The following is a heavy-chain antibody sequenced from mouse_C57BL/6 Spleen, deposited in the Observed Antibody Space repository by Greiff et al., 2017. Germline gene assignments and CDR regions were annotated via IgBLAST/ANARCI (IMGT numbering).Heavy chain of an antibody. Sequence: VQLQQSGAELVKPGASVKLSCKASGYTFTSYWMHWVKQRPGQGLEWIGMIHPNSGSTNYNEKFKSKATLTVDKSSSTAYMQLSSLTSEDSAVYYCARGGTGTFWYFDVWGTGTTVTVSS. CDR1: GYTFTSYW. CDR3: ARGGTGTFWYFDV. J-gene: IGHJ1*03. D-gene: IGHD4-1*01. CDR2: IHPNSGST. V-gene: IGHV1-64*01.